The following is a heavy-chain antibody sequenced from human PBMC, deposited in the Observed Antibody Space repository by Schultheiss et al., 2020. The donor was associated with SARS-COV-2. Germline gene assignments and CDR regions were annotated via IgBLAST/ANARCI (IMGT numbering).Heavy chain of an antibody. CDR3: ARNYDGDLYYFDY. Sequence: GESLKISCAASGFTFNTYNMNWVRQAPGKGLEWVSSISSSSSYIYYADSVKGRFTISRDNAKNSLYLQMNSLRAEDTAVYYCARNYDGDLYYFDYWGQGTLVTVSS. CDR1: GFTFNTYN. CDR2: ISSSSSYI. D-gene: IGHD4-17*01. V-gene: IGHV3-21*01. J-gene: IGHJ4*02.